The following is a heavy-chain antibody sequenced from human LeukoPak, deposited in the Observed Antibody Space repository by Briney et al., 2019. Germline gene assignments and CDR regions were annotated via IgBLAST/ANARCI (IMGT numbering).Heavy chain of an antibody. Sequence: PSETLSLTCAVYGGSFSGYYWSWIRQPPGKGLEWIGEINHSGSTYYNPSLKSRVTISVDTSKNQFSLKLSSVTAADTAVYYCARDKREPRYAFDIWGQGTMVTVSS. D-gene: IGHD1-26*01. J-gene: IGHJ3*02. CDR2: INHSGST. CDR1: GGSFSGYY. CDR3: ARDKREPRYAFDI. V-gene: IGHV4-34*01.